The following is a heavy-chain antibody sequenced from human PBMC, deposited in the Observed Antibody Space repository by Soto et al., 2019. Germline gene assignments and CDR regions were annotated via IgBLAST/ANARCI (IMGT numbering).Heavy chain of an antibody. CDR3: ASSHDYGDPVVDY. J-gene: IGHJ4*02. V-gene: IGHV4-34*01. Sequence: SETLSLTCAVYGGSFSGYYWSWIRPPPGKGLEWIGEINHSGSTNYNPSLKSRVTISVDTSKNQFSLKLSSVTAADTAVYYCASSHDYGDPVVDYWGQGTLVTVSS. CDR2: INHSGST. CDR1: GGSFSGYY. D-gene: IGHD4-17*01.